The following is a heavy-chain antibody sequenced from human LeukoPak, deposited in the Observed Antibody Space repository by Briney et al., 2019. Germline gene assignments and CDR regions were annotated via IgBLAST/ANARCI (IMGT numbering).Heavy chain of an antibody. CDR1: GLTFSSYG. CDR3: AKVSGVLRYFDWLSTPPYYFDY. J-gene: IGHJ4*02. Sequence: GGALRLSCAGSGLTFSSYGMHWVRQAPGKGLGGVAVISYDGSNKYYADSVKGRFTISRDNSKNTLYLQMNTLRAQDTAVYYCAKVSGVLRYFDWLSTPPYYFDYWGQGTLVTVSS. CDR2: ISYDGSNK. D-gene: IGHD3-9*01. V-gene: IGHV3-30*18.